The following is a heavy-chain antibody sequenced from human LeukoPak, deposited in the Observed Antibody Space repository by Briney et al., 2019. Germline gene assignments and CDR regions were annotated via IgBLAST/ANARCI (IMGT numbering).Heavy chain of an antibody. V-gene: IGHV5-51*01. CDR2: IYPGDSDT. CDR1: GYRFTSYW. Sequence: GESLKISCKGSGYRFTSYWIGWVRQMPGQGLEWRGIIYPGDSDTIYSPSFQGQVTISADKSISTAYLQWSSLKASDTAMYYCARLGNSSGWIPDAFDIWGQGTMVTVSS. J-gene: IGHJ3*02. CDR3: ARLGNSSGWIPDAFDI. D-gene: IGHD6-19*01.